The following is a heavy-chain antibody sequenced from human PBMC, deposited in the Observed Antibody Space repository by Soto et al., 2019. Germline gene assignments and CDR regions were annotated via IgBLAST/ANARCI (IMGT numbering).Heavy chain of an antibody. V-gene: IGHV3-48*03. CDR3: ARDLGSGWYESCYFDY. Sequence: PGGSLRLSCAASGFTFSSYEMNWVRQAPGKGLEWVSYISSSGSTIYYADSVKGRFTISRDNAKNSLYLQMNSLRAEDTAVYYCARDLGSGWYESCYFDYWGQGTMVTVSS. CDR2: ISSSGSTI. CDR1: GFTFSSYE. J-gene: IGHJ4*02. D-gene: IGHD6-19*01.